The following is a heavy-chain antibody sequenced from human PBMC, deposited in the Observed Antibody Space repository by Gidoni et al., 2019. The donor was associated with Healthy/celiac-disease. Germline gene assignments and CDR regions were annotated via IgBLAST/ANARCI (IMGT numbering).Heavy chain of an antibody. CDR2: IIPIFGTA. Sequence: QVQLVQSGAEVKKPGSSVNVSCKASGGTFSSYAISWVRQAPGQGLEWMGGIIPIFGTANDAQKFQGRVTITADESTSTAYMELSSLRSEDTAVYYCARGVKETYYYDSSGYYEDAFDIWGQGTMVTVSS. D-gene: IGHD3-22*01. J-gene: IGHJ3*02. CDR1: GGTFSSYA. V-gene: IGHV1-69*01. CDR3: ARGVKETYYYDSSGYYEDAFDI.